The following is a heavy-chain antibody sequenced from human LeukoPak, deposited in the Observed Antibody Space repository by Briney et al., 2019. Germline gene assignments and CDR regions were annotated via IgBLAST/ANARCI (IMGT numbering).Heavy chain of an antibody. V-gene: IGHV3-48*01. CDR3: ARRDCSSTSCYFALNYFDY. Sequence: GGSLRLSCAASGFTFSSYSMNWVRQAPGKGLEWVSYISSSSSTIYYADSVKGRFTISRDNAKNSPYLQMNSLRAEDTAVYYCARRDCSSTSCYFALNYFDYWGQGTLVTVSS. J-gene: IGHJ4*02. CDR2: ISSSSSTI. D-gene: IGHD2-2*01. CDR1: GFTFSSYS.